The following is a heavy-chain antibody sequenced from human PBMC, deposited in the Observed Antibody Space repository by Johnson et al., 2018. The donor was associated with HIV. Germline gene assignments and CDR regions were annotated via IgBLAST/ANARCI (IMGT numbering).Heavy chain of an antibody. J-gene: IGHJ3*02. Sequence: QVQLVESGGGVVQPGRSLRLSCAASGFTFSSYAMHWVRQAPGKGLEWVAVISYDGSNKYYADSAKGRFTISRDNSKDTLYLQMNSLKTEDTAVYYCTTEFTMVQGLIWGQGTMVTVSS. CDR2: ISYDGSNK. CDR1: GFTFSSYA. V-gene: IGHV3-30-3*01. CDR3: TTEFTMVQGLI. D-gene: IGHD3-10*01.